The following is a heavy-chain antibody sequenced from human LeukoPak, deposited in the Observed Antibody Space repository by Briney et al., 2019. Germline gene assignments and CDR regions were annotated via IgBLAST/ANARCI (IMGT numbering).Heavy chain of an antibody. CDR3: ARGAWATRLAS. D-gene: IGHD2-15*01. J-gene: IGHJ4*02. V-gene: IGHV4-34*01. Sequence: SETLSLTCAVYGESLNSYYWSRVRQPPGEGLEWIGEIYESGTTKYNPSLKSRVAISMVPSKQQFSLRLSSVTAADTAVYYCARGAWATRLASWGLGTPVIVSS. CDR2: IYESGTT. CDR1: GESLNSYY.